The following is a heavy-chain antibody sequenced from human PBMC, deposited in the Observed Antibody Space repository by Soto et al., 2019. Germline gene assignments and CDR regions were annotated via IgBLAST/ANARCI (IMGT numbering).Heavy chain of an antibody. J-gene: IGHJ4*02. D-gene: IGHD3-22*01. CDR2: ISAYNGNT. CDR1: GYTFTSCG. Sequence: ASVKVSCKASGYTFTSCGISWVRQAPGQGLEWMGWISAYNGNTNYAQKLQGRVTMTTDTSTSTAYMELRSLRSDDTAVYYCARGPNYYYDSSGYPLFDYWGQGTLVTVSS. CDR3: ARGPNYYYDSSGYPLFDY. V-gene: IGHV1-18*01.